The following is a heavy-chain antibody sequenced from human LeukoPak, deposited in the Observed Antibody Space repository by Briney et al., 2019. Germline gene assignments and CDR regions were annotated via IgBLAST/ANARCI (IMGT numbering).Heavy chain of an antibody. Sequence: GGSLRLSCAASGFTFSSYGMHWVRQAPGKGLEWVAVISYDGSNKYYADSVKGRFTISRDNSKNTLYLQMNSLRAEDTAVYYCAKGLRYDSSGYYPYWGQGTLVTVSS. V-gene: IGHV3-30*18. CDR2: ISYDGSNK. D-gene: IGHD3-22*01. CDR1: GFTFSSYG. CDR3: AKGLRYDSSGYYPY. J-gene: IGHJ4*02.